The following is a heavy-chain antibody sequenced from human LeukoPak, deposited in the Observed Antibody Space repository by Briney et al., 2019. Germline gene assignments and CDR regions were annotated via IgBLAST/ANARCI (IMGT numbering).Heavy chain of an antibody. CDR1: GGSISSSTYY. CDR3: VGAPNPYYFDD. V-gene: IGHV4-31*03. Sequence: PSETLSLTCTVSGGSISSSTYYWNWIRQYPGKGLEWIGYIYNSGTTYYNPSLKSRVTISVDTSKNQFSLKLNSMSAADTAVYYCVGAPNPYYFDDWGQGTLVTVSS. J-gene: IGHJ4*02. CDR2: IYNSGTT.